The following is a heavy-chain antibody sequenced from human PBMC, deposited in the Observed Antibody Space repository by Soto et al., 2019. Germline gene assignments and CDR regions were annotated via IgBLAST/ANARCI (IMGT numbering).Heavy chain of an antibody. D-gene: IGHD6-19*01. CDR2: ITTYNGNR. Sequence: QVQLVQSGPEVKNPGASVKVSCKASGYTFKNYGIKWVRQAPGQGLEWVGWITTYNGNRYSAEKFQGRVTMTTDTSTSTTYTELKSLTSDDTGVYYCARDAQPKGVAADGAIDYWGQGTLVTVSS. J-gene: IGHJ4*02. CDR3: ARDAQPKGVAADGAIDY. CDR1: GYTFKNYG. V-gene: IGHV1-18*01.